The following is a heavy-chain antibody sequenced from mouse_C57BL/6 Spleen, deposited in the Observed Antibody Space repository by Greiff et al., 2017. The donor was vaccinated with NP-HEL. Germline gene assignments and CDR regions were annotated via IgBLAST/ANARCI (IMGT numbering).Heavy chain of an antibody. CDR1: GFTFSSYA. Sequence: EVQGVESGEGLVKPGGSLKLSCAASGFTFSSYAMSWVRQTPEKRLEWVAYISSGGDYIYYADTVKGRFTISRDNARNTLYLQMSSLKSEDTAMYYCTREVYYGYDGYFDYWGQGTTLTVSS. D-gene: IGHD2-2*01. CDR2: ISSGGDYI. V-gene: IGHV5-9-1*02. CDR3: TREVYYGYDGYFDY. J-gene: IGHJ2*01.